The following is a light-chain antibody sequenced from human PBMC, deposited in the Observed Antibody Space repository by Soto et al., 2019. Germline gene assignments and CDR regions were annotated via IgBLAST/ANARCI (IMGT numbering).Light chain of an antibody. J-gene: IGKJ4*01. Sequence: EIVLTQSPATLSLSPGERATLSCRASQSVSSYLAWYQQKPGQAPRLLIYDASNRATGIPARFSGSGSGTDFTPTISSLEPEDFAVYYCQQRSNWPLPLTFGGGTKVEIK. CDR3: QQRSNWPLPLT. V-gene: IGKV3-11*01. CDR1: QSVSSY. CDR2: DAS.